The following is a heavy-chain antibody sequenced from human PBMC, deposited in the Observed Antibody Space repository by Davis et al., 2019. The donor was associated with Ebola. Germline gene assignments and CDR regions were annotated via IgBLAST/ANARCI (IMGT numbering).Heavy chain of an antibody. J-gene: IGHJ5*02. D-gene: IGHD3-10*01. V-gene: IGHV1-69*13. Sequence: AASVKVSCKASGGTFSSYAISWVRQAPGQGLEWMGGIIPIFGTANYVQKFQGRVTITADESTSTAYMELSSLRSEDTAVYYCARVSVPYYGSGSGWFDPWGQGTLVTVSS. CDR1: GGTFSSYA. CDR3: ARVSVPYYGSGSGWFDP. CDR2: IIPIFGTA.